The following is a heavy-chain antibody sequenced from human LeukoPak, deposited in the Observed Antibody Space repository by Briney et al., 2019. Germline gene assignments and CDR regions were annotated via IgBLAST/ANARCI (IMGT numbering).Heavy chain of an antibody. Sequence: GGSLRLSCAASGFTFSSYAMTWVRQAPGKGLEWVSVISTIGTTYYADSVKGRFTISRDNSKDTLYLQMNSLRAEDTAVYHCAKDPDYGDYLSYFDYWGQGTLVTVSS. CDR2: ISTIGTT. CDR1: GFTFSSYA. CDR3: AKDPDYGDYLSYFDY. V-gene: IGHV3-23*01. D-gene: IGHD4-17*01. J-gene: IGHJ4*02.